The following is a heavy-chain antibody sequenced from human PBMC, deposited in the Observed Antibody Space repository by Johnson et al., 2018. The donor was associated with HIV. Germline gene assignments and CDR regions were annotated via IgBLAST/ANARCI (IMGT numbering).Heavy chain of an antibody. CDR3: VKDSASYYASGLDAFDV. D-gene: IGHD3-10*01. V-gene: IGHV3-30*18. CDR2: ISYDGSNK. Sequence: QVQLVESGGGVVQPGGSLRLSCAASGFTFSSYDMHWVRQATGKGLEWVAVISYDGSNKYYADSVKGRFTISRDNSKNTLYLQMTSLRPEDTALYFCVKDSASYYASGLDAFDVWGQGTMVTVSS. CDR1: GFTFSSYD. J-gene: IGHJ3*01.